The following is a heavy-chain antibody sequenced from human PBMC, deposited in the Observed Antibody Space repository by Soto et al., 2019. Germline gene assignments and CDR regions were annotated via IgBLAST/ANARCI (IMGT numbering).Heavy chain of an antibody. J-gene: IGHJ6*02. D-gene: IGHD6-25*01. CDR1: GFTFDDYT. V-gene: IGHV3-43*01. CDR3: AKDISGVRDYYYYGMDV. CDR2: ISWDGGST. Sequence: GGSLRLSCAASGFTFDDYTMHWVRQAPGKGLEWVSLISWDGGSTYYADSVKGRFTISRDNSKNSLYLQMNSLRTEDTALYYCAKDISGVRDYYYYGMDVWGQGTTVTVSS.